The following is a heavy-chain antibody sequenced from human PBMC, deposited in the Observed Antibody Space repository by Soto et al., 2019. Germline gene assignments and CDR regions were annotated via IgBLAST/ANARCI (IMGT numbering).Heavy chain of an antibody. CDR3: DRVIPGVEAWFAP. D-gene: IGHD2-2*01. Sequence: QVQLVQSGAEEKKPGASVKVSCRASGYTFTNFGVTWVRRAPGPGLEWMGWISAYTDTPNYAQKFQGSVTMTIHTSTITAYMDLRSRTFHETAVYYCDRVIPGVEAWFAPLGQETLATVSS. V-gene: IGHV1-18*01. CDR2: ISAYTDTP. J-gene: IGHJ5*02. CDR1: GYTFTNFG.